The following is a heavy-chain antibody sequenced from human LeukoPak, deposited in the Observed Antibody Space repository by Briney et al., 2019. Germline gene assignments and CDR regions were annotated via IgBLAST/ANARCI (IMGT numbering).Heavy chain of an antibody. CDR2: INHSGST. CDR1: GGSFSGYY. CDR3: ARGLNVVVSAAIRSPTGYMDV. D-gene: IGHD2-2*02. Sequence: SETLSLTCAVYGGSFSGYYWSWIRQPPGKGLEWIGEINHSGSTNYNPSLKSRVTISVDTSKNQFSLKLSSVTAADTAVYYCARGLNVVVSAAIRSPTGYMDVWGKGTTVTVSS. V-gene: IGHV4-34*01. J-gene: IGHJ6*03.